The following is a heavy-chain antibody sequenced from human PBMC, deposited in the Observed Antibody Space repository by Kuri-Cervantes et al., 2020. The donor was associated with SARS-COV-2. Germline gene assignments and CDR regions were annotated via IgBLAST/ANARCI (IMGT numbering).Heavy chain of an antibody. V-gene: IGHV4-39*07. D-gene: IGHD2-2*02. Sequence: SETLSLTCTVSGDSISRSSYYWGWIRQPPGKGLEWIGAIYFSGSTFYNPSLTSRVTISVDTSKNQFSLKLSSVTAADTALYYCARISVPAAILTDGWYFDLWGRGTLVTVSS. CDR3: ARISVPAAILTDGWYFDL. CDR1: GDSISRSSYY. CDR2: IYFSGST. J-gene: IGHJ2*01.